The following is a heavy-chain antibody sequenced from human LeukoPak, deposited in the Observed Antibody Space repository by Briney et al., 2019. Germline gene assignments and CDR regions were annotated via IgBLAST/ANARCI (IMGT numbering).Heavy chain of an antibody. CDR2: INHSGST. V-gene: IGHV4-34*01. CDR1: GGSFSGYY. Sequence: SETLSLTCAVYGGSFSGYYWSWIRQPPGKGLEWIGEINHSGSTNYNPSLKSRVTISVDTSKNQFSLKLSSVTAADTAVYYCASSGLPRDGYIYAVDYWGQGTLVTVSS. D-gene: IGHD5-24*01. CDR3: ASSGLPRDGYIYAVDY. J-gene: IGHJ4*02.